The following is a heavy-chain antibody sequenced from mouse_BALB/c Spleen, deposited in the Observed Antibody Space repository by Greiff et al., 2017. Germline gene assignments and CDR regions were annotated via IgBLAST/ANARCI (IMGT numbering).Heavy chain of an antibody. D-gene: IGHD2-3*01. J-gene: IGHJ3*01. V-gene: IGHV5-6-4*01. CDR3: TRGGYSSWFAY. CDR2: ISSGGSYT. Sequence: EVKLVESGGGLVKPGGSLKLSCAASGFTFSSYTMSWVRQTPEKRLEWVATISSGGSYTYYPDSVKGRFTISRDNAKNTLYLQMSSLKSEDTAMYYCTRGGYSSWFAYWGQGTLVTVSA. CDR1: GFTFSSYT.